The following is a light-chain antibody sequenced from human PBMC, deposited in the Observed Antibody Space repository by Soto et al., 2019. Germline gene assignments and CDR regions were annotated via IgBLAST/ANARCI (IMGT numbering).Light chain of an antibody. Sequence: EILLTPSPGTLSLSPGEIATLSCRASQSVSSSYLAWYQQKPGQAPRLLIYGASSRSTGIPDRFSGSGSGTEFTLTISSLQSEDFEIYYCQQYNNWPITFGQGTRLE. J-gene: IGKJ5*01. V-gene: IGKV3-20*01. CDR2: GAS. CDR3: QQYNNWPIT. CDR1: QSVSSSY.